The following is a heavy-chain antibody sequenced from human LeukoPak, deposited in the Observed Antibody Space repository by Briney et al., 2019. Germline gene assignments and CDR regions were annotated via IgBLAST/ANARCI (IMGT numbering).Heavy chain of an antibody. CDR3: ARGSGWYPH. CDR2: ISYSGDT. CDR1: GGSVGSNY. D-gene: IGHD6-19*01. V-gene: IGHV4-59*02. Sequence: PSETLSLTCSVSGGSVGSNYWSWVRQPPGKGLEWIGYISYSGDTKYNPSLKSRLSMSVDTSKNQCSLMLTSVTAADTAVYYCARGSGWYPHWGQGTLVAVSS. J-gene: IGHJ1*01.